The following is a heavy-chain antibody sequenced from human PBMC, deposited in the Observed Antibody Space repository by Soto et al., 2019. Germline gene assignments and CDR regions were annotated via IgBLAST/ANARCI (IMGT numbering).Heavy chain of an antibody. Sequence: SETLSLTCTVSGCSVSSGSYYWSWIRKPPGKGLEWIGYIYYSGSTNYNPSLKSRVTISVDTSKNQFSLKLSSVTAADTAVYYCARAGRPAYYGDYYFDYWGQGTLVTVSS. J-gene: IGHJ4*02. CDR3: ARAGRPAYYGDYYFDY. D-gene: IGHD4-17*01. CDR2: IYYSGST. V-gene: IGHV4-61*01. CDR1: GCSVSSGSYY.